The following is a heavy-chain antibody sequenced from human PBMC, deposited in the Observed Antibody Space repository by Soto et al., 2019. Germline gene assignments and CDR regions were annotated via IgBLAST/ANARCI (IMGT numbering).Heavy chain of an antibody. CDR3: VAERGIAGLPVYYYYYGMDV. D-gene: IGHD6-13*01. CDR2: IVVGSGNT. V-gene: IGHV1-58*01. J-gene: IGHJ6*02. Sequence: SVKVSCKASGFTFTSSAVQGVRQARGQRLEGIGWIVVGSGNTNYAQKFQERVTITRDMSTSTAYMGLSSLRSADTAVYYCVAERGIAGLPVYYYYYGMDVWGQGTTVTGS. CDR1: GFTFTSSA.